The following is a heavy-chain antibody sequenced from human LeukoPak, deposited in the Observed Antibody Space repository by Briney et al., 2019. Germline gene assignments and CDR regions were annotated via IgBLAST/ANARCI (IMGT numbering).Heavy chain of an antibody. V-gene: IGHV3-64*01. D-gene: IGHD2-2*02. CDR3: ATSRYCSTTTCYTSPNWFDP. CDR2: ISYNGSGT. J-gene: IGHJ5*02. CDR1: GFTFSTYA. Sequence: GGSLRLSCAASGFTFSTYAMHWVRQAPGKGLEYVSAISYNGSGTYYANSVKGRFTISRDNSKNTLFLQMDSLRAEDMAVYYCATSRYCSTTTCYTSPNWFDPWGQGTLVTVSS.